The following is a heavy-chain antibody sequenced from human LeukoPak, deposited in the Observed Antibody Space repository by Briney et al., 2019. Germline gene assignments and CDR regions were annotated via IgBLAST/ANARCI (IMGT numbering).Heavy chain of an antibody. CDR3: ARAGYGGYFDY. V-gene: IGHV4-59*12. CDR1: GGSISSYY. J-gene: IGHJ4*02. CDR2: IYYSGST. Sequence: SETLSLTCTVSGGSISSYYWSWIRQPPGKGLEWIGYIYYSGSTNYNPSLKSRVTISVDKSKNQFSLKLSSVTAADTAVYYCARAGYGGYFDYWGQGTLVTVSS. D-gene: IGHD1-26*01.